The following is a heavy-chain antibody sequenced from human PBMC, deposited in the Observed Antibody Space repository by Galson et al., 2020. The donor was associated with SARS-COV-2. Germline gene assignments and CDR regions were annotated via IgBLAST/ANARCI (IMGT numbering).Heavy chain of an antibody. Sequence: SETLSLTCAASGTTINSGAYSWNRIRQPTGKDLECIISIAQTSSPYYNPSLKSRVTISGDSSKNQFSLRLSSVTAADTAVYYCARLHYGEYAPEAFDIWGPGTRVTVAS. J-gene: IGHJ3*02. CDR2: IAQTSSP. CDR3: ARLHYGEYAPEAFDI. V-gene: IGHV4-30-2*01. CDR1: GTTINSGAYS. D-gene: IGHD4-17*01.